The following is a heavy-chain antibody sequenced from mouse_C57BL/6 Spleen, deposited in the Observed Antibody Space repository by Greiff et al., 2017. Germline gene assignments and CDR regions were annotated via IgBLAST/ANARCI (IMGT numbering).Heavy chain of an antibody. CDR3: ARSRGTGNWYFDV. D-gene: IGHD4-1*01. J-gene: IGHJ1*03. CDR1: GYAFTNYL. V-gene: IGHV1-54*01. Sequence: QVHVKQSGAELVRPGTSVKVSCKASGYAFTNYLIEWVKQRPGQGLEWIGVINPGSGGTNYNEKFKGKATLTADKSSSTAYMQLSSLTSEDSAVYFCARSRGTGNWYFDVWGTGTTVTVSS. CDR2: INPGSGGT.